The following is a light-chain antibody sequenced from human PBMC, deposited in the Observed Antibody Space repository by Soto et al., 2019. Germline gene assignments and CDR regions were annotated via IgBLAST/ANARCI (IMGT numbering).Light chain of an antibody. CDR3: QQYGSSGT. CDR2: GEH. V-gene: IGKV3-20*01. CDR1: RSVSNNY. Sequence: ESVLTQSPGTLSLSPGERATLSCRASRSVSNNYLCWYQQKPGHAPRIPIYGEHKRENGIQERLSGSGSGKDFNLTISRMEPEDFAVYYCQQYGSSGTFGQGNQVDIK. J-gene: IGKJ1*01.